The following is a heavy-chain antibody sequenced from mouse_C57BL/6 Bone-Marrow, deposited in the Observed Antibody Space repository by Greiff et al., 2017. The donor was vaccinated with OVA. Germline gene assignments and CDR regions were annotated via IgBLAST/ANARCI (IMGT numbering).Heavy chain of an antibody. Sequence: VQLQQSGAELARPGASVKLSCKASGYTFPSYGISWVKPRTGQGLEWIGELYPRSGNTYSPEKFQGKATLTADKSSSTAYMELRSLTSEDSAVDVCARLDYAWFAYWGQGTLVTVSA. CDR1: GYTFPSYG. CDR3: ARLDYAWFAY. V-gene: IGHV1-81*01. D-gene: IGHD2-4*01. J-gene: IGHJ3*01. CDR2: LYPRSGNT.